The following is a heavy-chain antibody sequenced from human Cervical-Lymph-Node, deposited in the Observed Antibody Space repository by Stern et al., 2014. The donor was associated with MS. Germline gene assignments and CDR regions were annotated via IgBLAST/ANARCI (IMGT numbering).Heavy chain of an antibody. V-gene: IGHV1-3*03. Sequence: VQLVESGAEVKKPGASVRLSCKTSGYTFSSYATHWVRQAPGQSLEWMGWIHGGNGNTKYSRQFQDRVTIDRDTSATTVYMEVRSLRPEDTAVYYCARDPRGGMDVGGQGTTVTVSS. CDR1: GYTFSSYA. CDR2: IHGGNGNT. J-gene: IGHJ6*02. CDR3: ARDPRGGMDV.